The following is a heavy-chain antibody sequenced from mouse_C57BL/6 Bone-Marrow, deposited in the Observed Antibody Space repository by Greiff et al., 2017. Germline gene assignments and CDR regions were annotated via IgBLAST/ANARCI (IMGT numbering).Heavy chain of an antibody. V-gene: IGHV5-17*01. Sequence: EVNVVESGGGLVKPGGSLKLSCAASGFTFSDYGMHWVRQAPEKGLEWVAYISSGSSTIYYADTVKGRFTISRDNAKNTLFLQMTSLRSEDTAMYYCAREKIITTVVATDYWGQGTTLTVSS. CDR3: AREKIITTVVATDY. CDR2: ISSGSSTI. J-gene: IGHJ2*01. D-gene: IGHD1-1*01. CDR1: GFTFSDYG.